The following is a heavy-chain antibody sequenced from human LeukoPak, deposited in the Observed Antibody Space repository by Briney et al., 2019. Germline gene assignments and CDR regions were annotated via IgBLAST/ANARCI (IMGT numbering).Heavy chain of an antibody. CDR3: AKDIIPERYYYMDV. CDR1: GFTVSSNY. Sequence: GGSLRLSCAASGFTVSSNYMSWVRQAPGKGLEWVSVIYSSGSTYYADSVKGRFTISRDNSKNTLYLQMNSLRAEDTAVYHCAKDIIPERYYYMDVWGKGTTVTVSS. J-gene: IGHJ6*03. CDR2: IYSSGST. V-gene: IGHV3-53*01.